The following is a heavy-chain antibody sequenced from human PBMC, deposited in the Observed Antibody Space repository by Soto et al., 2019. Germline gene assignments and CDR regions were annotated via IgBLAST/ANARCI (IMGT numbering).Heavy chain of an antibody. CDR2: IGTAGDT. CDR1: GFTFSSYD. J-gene: IGHJ6*03. CDR3: ARGVRYCSSTSCKTYMDV. Sequence: GGSLRLSCAASGFTFSSYDMHWVRQATGKGLEWVSAIGTAGDTYYPGSVKGRFTISRENAKNSLYLQMNSLRAGDTAVYYCARGVRYCSSTSCKTYMDVCGKGTTVTVSS. D-gene: IGHD2-2*01. V-gene: IGHV3-13*01.